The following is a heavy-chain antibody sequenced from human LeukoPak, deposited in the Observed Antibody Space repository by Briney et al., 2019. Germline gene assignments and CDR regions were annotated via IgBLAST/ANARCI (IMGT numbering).Heavy chain of an antibody. D-gene: IGHD3-10*01. CDR3: ARTDYYGSGSYGRGLDV. CDR1: GYSFISYW. CDR2: MYPGDSDI. Sequence: GESLKISCKASGYSFISYWIGWVRQMPGKGLEWMAIMYPGDSDIRYSPSFQGQVTISADKSISTAYLQWHSLKASDTAMYYCARTDYYGSGSYGRGLDVWGKGTTVTVSS. J-gene: IGHJ6*04. V-gene: IGHV5-51*01.